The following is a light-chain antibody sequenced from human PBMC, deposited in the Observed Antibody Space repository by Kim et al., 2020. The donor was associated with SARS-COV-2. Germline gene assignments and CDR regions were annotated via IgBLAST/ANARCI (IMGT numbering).Light chain of an antibody. CDR3: NSRDSSGVV. Sequence: SVAWGQTVRITCQGDSLRSYYASWDQQKPGQAPVLVIYGKNNRPSGIPDRFSGSSSGNTASLTITGAQAEDEADYYCNSRDSSGVVFGGGTQLTVL. CDR1: SLRSYY. J-gene: IGLJ2*01. CDR2: GKN. V-gene: IGLV3-19*01.